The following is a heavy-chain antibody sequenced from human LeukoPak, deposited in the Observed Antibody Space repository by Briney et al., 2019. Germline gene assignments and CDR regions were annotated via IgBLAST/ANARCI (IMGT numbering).Heavy chain of an antibody. Sequence: GGSLRLSCAASGFTFSSYEMNWVRQAPGKGLEWVSYISSSGSTIYYADSVKGRFTISRDNAKNTLYLQMNSLRAEDTAVYYCAKGRSSWSAFDYWGQGTLVTVSS. D-gene: IGHD6-13*01. CDR2: ISSSGSTI. CDR3: AKGRSSWSAFDY. V-gene: IGHV3-48*03. J-gene: IGHJ4*02. CDR1: GFTFSSYE.